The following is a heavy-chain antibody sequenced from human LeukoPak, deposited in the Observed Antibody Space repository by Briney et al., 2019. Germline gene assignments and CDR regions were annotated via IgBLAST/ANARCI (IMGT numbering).Heavy chain of an antibody. CDR1: GGSFSGYY. V-gene: IGHV4-34*01. CDR3: ARMTPYGGNSQRYWYFDL. CDR2: INHSGST. Sequence: KPSETLSLTCAVYGGSFSGYYWSWIRQPPGKGLEWIEEINHSGSTNYNPSLKSRVTISVDTSKNQFSLTLSSVTAADTAVYYCARMTPYGGNSQRYWYFDLWGRGTLVTVSS. J-gene: IGHJ2*01. D-gene: IGHD4-23*01.